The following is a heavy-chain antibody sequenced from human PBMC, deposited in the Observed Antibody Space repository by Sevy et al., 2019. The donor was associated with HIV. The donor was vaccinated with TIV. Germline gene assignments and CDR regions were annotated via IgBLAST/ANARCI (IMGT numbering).Heavy chain of an antibody. V-gene: IGHV1-18*01. D-gene: IGHD3-10*01. J-gene: IGHJ4*02. Sequence: ASVKVSCKASGYTFTSYGISWVRQAPGQGLEWMGWISAYNGNTNYAQKLQGRVTMTTDTSTSTAYMELRSLRSDDTAVYYCARVPLWFGELLLWSGDYWGQGTLVTVSS. CDR1: GYTFTSYG. CDR2: ISAYNGNT. CDR3: ARVPLWFGELLLWSGDY.